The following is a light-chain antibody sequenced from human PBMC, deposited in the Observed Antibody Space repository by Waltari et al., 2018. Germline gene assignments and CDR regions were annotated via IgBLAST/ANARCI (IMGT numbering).Light chain of an antibody. CDR1: SIDVETYDF. CDR3: NSYTGSNTVV. J-gene: IGLJ2*01. V-gene: IGLV2-14*03. Sequence: QSALTQPASVSGSPGQAITISCTGSSIDVETYDFVSWYQRHPGKVPKLIIFDVNIRPSGVPDRFSGSESGNTASLTISRLQAEDEAIYYCNSYTGSNTVVFGGGTKLTVL. CDR2: DVN.